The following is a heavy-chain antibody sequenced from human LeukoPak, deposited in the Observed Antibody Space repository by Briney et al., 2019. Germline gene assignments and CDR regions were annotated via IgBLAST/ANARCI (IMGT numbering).Heavy chain of an antibody. V-gene: IGHV3-9*01. Sequence: GRSLRLSCAASGFTFDDYAMHWVRQAPGKGLEWVSGISWNSGSIGYADSVKGRFTISRDNAKNSLYLQMNSLRAEDTALYYCAKETNLYCSSTSCYIFDYWGQGTLVTVSS. CDR1: GFTFDDYA. CDR2: ISWNSGSI. CDR3: AKETNLYCSSTSCYIFDY. D-gene: IGHD2-2*01. J-gene: IGHJ4*02.